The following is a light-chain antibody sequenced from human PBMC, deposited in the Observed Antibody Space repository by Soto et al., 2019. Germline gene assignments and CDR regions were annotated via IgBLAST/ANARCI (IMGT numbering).Light chain of an antibody. J-gene: IGKJ1*01. CDR3: QQYNNWPWT. V-gene: IGKV3-15*01. Sequence: EIVMTQSPVTLSVSPKERTTISFKASQSVSSNLALYQHNHRQALRFLVYGASTRATGIPARFSGSASGTEFTLTISSLQCADFAVYYCQQYNNWPWTFGQGTKVDIK. CDR1: QSVSSN. CDR2: GAS.